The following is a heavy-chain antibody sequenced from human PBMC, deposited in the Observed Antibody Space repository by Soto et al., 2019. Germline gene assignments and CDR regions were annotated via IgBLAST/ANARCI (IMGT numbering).Heavy chain of an antibody. Sequence: ESGGGVVQPGTSLRLACAASGFTLSNIGMQWVRQAPGKGLEWVAVISAGGNTIYYADSVKGRFTISRDNSKNTLFLQMNSLRTEDTAVYYCAKESGGERYAAYFDLWGQGTLVTVSA. CDR3: AKESGGERYAAYFDL. D-gene: IGHD2-21*01. CDR2: ISAGGNTI. CDR1: GFTLSNIG. V-gene: IGHV3-30*18. J-gene: IGHJ4*02.